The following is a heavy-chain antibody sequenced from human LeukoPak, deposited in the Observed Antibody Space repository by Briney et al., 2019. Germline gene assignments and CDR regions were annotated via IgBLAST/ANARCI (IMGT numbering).Heavy chain of an antibody. CDR3: ATTLSSSWYYNWFDP. CDR2: IYHSGST. V-gene: IGHV4-38-2*02. J-gene: IGHJ5*02. D-gene: IGHD6-13*01. Sequence: SETLSLTCTVSGYSISSGYYWGWTRQPPGKGLEWIGSIYHSGSTYYNPSLKSRVTISVDTSKNQFSLKLSSVTAADTAVYYCATTLSSSWYYNWFDPWGQGTLVTVSS. CDR1: GYSISSGYY.